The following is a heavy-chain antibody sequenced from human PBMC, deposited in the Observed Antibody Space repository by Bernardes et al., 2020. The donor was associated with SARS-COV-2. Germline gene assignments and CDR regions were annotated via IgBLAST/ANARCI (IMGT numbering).Heavy chain of an antibody. Sequence: GGSLRLSCTTSGFTFSSYSMIWVRQAPGMGLEWVSHISPSSTSIYYADSVKGRFTISRDNAKNSLYLQMNSLRAEDTAVYYCASSSYYDRPKPSWWWGQGTLVTVSS. CDR2: ISPSSTSI. V-gene: IGHV3-48*01. D-gene: IGHD3-22*01. J-gene: IGHJ4*02. CDR1: GFTFSSYS. CDR3: ASSSYYDRPKPSWW.